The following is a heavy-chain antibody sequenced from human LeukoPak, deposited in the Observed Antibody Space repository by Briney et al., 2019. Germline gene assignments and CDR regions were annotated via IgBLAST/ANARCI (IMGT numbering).Heavy chain of an antibody. V-gene: IGHV1-2*02. CDR2: INPNSGGT. Sequence: ASVEVSCKASGYTFTGYYMHWLRQAPGQGLEWMGWINPNSGGTNYAQKFQGRVTMTGDTSIGTAYMDLSRLSSDDTAVYYCARGKHSGSSNFDYWGHGTLVTVSS. J-gene: IGHJ4*01. D-gene: IGHD3-10*01. CDR1: GYTFTGYY. CDR3: ARGKHSGSSNFDY.